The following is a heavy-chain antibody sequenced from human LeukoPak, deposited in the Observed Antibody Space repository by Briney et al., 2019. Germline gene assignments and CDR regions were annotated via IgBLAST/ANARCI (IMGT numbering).Heavy chain of an antibody. V-gene: IGHV3-48*03. D-gene: IGHD3-10*01. CDR1: GFTFSSYE. CDR2: TSSSGSTI. Sequence: PGGSLRLSCAASGFTFSSYEMNWVRQAPGKGLEWISYTSSSGSTIYYADSVRGRFTMSRDNAKKSMYLQMNSLSAEDTAIYYCARGGSPYGMDVWGPGTTVTVSS. CDR3: ARGGSPYGMDV. J-gene: IGHJ6*02.